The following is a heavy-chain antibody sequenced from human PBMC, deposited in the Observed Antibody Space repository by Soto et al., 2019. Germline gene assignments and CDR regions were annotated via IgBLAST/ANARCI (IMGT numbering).Heavy chain of an antibody. Sequence: QVQLQESGPGLVKPSETLSLTCTVSGDSVNTDSYYWSWIRQPPGKGLGWIGHVYFSGTTKYNPSLDSRVTISVDTSKNQFSLRLTSLTAADTAVYYCATSPYSTGWSRSYYFDYWGQGTLVTVSS. V-gene: IGHV4-61*01. CDR2: VYFSGTT. D-gene: IGHD6-19*01. CDR1: GDSVNTDSYY. J-gene: IGHJ4*02. CDR3: ATSPYSTGWSRSYYFDY.